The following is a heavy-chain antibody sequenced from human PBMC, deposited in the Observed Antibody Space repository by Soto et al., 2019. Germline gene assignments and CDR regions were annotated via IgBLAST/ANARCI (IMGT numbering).Heavy chain of an antibody. V-gene: IGHV3-9*01. CDR2: ISWNSASI. Sequence: GGSLRLSCAASGFTFDDYAMHWVRQAPGKGLEWVSGISWNSASIGYADSVKGRFTISRDNAKNSLYLQMNSLRAEDTALYYCAKVSSGWYRQTEPFDYWGQGTLVTVSS. D-gene: IGHD6-19*01. CDR1: GFTFDDYA. J-gene: IGHJ4*02. CDR3: AKVSSGWYRQTEPFDY.